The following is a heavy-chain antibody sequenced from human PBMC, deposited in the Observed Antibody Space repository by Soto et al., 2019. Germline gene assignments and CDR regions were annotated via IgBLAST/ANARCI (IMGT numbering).Heavy chain of an antibody. CDR2: ITPSSGGT. CDR3: AWSVSTKTAPIEY. J-gene: IGHJ4*02. CDR1: GYTFTSYY. V-gene: IGHV1-46*01. D-gene: IGHD4-17*01. Sequence: QVQLVQSGAEVKTPGASVTVSCKASGYTFTSYYLHWLRQARGQGLEWMGIITPSSGGTRVSQRFQDRGTMTTDTCTGRIYLDLRGLTFEDTAVYYCAWSVSTKTAPIEYWGQGTLVTVSS.